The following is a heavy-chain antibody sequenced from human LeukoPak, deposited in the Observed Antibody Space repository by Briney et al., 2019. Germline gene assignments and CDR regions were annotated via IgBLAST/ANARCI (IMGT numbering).Heavy chain of an antibody. V-gene: IGHV1-2*02. J-gene: IGHJ5*02. CDR3: ASDNSVNPPYDP. D-gene: IGHD5/OR15-5a*01. CDR1: GYTFTGYF. CDR2: INPQSGAT. Sequence: GASVKVSCKATGYTFTGYFMHWVRQAPGQGLEWMGWINPQSGATNYAQKFHGRVTMTRDTSISTAYMELSSLTSDDTAVYYCASDNSVNPPYDPWGQGTLVTVSS.